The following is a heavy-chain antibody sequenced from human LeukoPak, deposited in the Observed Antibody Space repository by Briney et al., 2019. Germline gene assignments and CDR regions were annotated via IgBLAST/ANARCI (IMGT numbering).Heavy chain of an antibody. CDR3: ARDKIVGPTALDY. CDR1: RFTVSANY. J-gene: IGHJ4*02. CDR2: IYSGGRT. V-gene: IGHV3-66*01. D-gene: IGHD2-21*01. Sequence: PGGSLRLSCTASRFTVSANYMSWVRQAPGKGLEWVSGIYSGGRTDYADSVKGRFTISRDSSKNTLYLQMNSLTAEDTAVYYCARDKIVGPTALDYWGRGTLVTVSS.